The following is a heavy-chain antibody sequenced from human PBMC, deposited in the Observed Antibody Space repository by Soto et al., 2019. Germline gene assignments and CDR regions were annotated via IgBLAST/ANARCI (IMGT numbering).Heavy chain of an antibody. CDR3: AKDRIRCSDFLCCPAFHV. V-gene: IGHV3-23*01. J-gene: IGHJ3*01. CDR1: GFTFSDFG. Sequence: VELLESGGGLVQPGGSLRLSCEASGFTFSDFGLTWVRQGPGEGLEWVSSITAYDGSTYYADTVKGRFTMSRDNSRNTVVLHMTSLRDEDTATYFCAKDRIRCSDFLCCPAFHVWGQVTMVTVSA. D-gene: IGHD2-15*01. CDR2: ITAYDGST.